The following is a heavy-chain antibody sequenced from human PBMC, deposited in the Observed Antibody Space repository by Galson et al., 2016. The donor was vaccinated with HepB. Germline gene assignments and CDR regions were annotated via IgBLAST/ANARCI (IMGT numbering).Heavy chain of an antibody. V-gene: IGHV4-30-4*01. CDR2: IHYIGST. Sequence: TLSLTCAVSGGSISSGDYYWTWIRQPPGKGLEWIGYIHYIGSTYYNPSLKSRVSMSIDTSKNQFSLNLRSVTATDTAVYYCASHGPRVRSWWGKWFDPWGQGTLVTVSS. J-gene: IGHJ5*02. CDR1: GGSISSGDYY. CDR3: ASHGPRVRSWWGKWFDP. D-gene: IGHD6-13*01.